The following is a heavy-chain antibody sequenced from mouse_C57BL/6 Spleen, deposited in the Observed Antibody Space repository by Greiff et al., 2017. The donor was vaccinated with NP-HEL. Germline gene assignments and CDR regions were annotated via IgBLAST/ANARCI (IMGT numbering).Heavy chain of an antibody. D-gene: IGHD1-1*01. CDR2: INYDGSST. Sequence: EVMLVESEGGLVQPGSSMKLSCTASGFTFSDYYMAWVRQVPEKGLEWVANINYDGSSTYYLDSLKSRFIISRDNAKNILYLQMSSLKSEDTATYYCARVGSSYDFDYWGQGTTLTVSS. V-gene: IGHV5-16*01. CDR3: ARVGSSYDFDY. J-gene: IGHJ2*01. CDR1: GFTFSDYY.